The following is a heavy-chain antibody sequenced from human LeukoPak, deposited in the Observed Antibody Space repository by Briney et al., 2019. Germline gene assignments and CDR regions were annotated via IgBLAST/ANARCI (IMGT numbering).Heavy chain of an antibody. V-gene: IGHV3-53*01. J-gene: IGHJ4*02. CDR3: ARVPTTVTTVYFDY. Sequence: GGSLRLSCAASGFTVSSNYMSWVRQAQGKGLEWVSVIYSGGSTYYADSVKGRFTISRDNSKNTLYLQMNSLRAEDTAVYYCARVPTTVTTVYFDYWGQGTLVTVSS. D-gene: IGHD4-17*01. CDR1: GFTVSSNY. CDR2: IYSGGST.